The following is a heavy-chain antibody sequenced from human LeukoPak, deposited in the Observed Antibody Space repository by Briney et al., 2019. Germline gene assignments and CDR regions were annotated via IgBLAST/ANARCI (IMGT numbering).Heavy chain of an antibody. D-gene: IGHD3-22*01. J-gene: IGHJ6*03. Sequence: ASVKVSCKASGYTFTSYGISWVRQAPGQGLEWMGWISAYNGNTNYAQKLQGRVTMTTDTSTSTAYMELRSLRSDDTAVYYCARNYYDSSGYSSVYYYMDVWGKGTTVTVSS. CDR2: ISAYNGNT. CDR1: GYTFTSYG. V-gene: IGHV1-18*01. CDR3: ARNYYDSSGYSSVYYYMDV.